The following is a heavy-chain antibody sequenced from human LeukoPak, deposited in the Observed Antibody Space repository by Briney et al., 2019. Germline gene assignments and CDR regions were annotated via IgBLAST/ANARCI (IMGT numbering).Heavy chain of an antibody. CDR2: INPNSGGT. CDR3: ARESRWLQVLRRLRGYMDV. CDR1: GYTFTGYY. V-gene: IGHV1-2*02. Sequence: GASVKVSCKASGYTFTGYYMHWVRQAPGQGLEWMGWINPNSGGTNYAQKFQGRVTMTRDTSISTAYMELSSLRSEDTAVYYCARESRWLQVLRRLRGYMDVWGKGTTVTVSS. J-gene: IGHJ6*03. D-gene: IGHD5-24*01.